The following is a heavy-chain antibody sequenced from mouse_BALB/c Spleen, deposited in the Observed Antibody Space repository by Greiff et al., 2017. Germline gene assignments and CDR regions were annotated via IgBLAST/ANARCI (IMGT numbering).Heavy chain of an antibody. V-gene: IGHV1S81*02. CDR1: GYTFTSYW. CDR3: ARRGGSSYDWYFDV. Sequence: VQLQQSGAELVKPGASVKLSCKASGYTFTSYWMHWVKQRPGQGLEWIGEINPSNGRTNYNEKFKSKATLTVDKSSSTAYMQLSSLTSEDSAVYYCARRGGSSYDWYFDVWGAGTTVTVSS. D-gene: IGHD1-1*01. CDR2: INPSNGRT. J-gene: IGHJ1*01.